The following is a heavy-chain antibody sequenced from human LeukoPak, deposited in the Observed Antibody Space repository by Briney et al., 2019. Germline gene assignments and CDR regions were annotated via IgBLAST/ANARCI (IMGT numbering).Heavy chain of an antibody. D-gene: IGHD3-22*01. CDR3: ASKDPYDSRGYLLDY. Sequence: PSETLSLTCTVSGGSISSGSDYWSWIRQPAGKGLEWIGRIYPSGSPNYNPSLKSRVTISVDTSKNQFSLKLNSVTAADTAVYYCASKDPYDSRGYLLDYWGQGTLVTVSS. CDR1: GGSISSGSDY. CDR2: IYPSGSP. J-gene: IGHJ4*02. V-gene: IGHV4-61*02.